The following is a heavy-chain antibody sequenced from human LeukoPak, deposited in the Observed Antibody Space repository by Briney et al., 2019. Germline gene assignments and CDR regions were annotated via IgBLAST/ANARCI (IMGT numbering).Heavy chain of an antibody. CDR1: GGSFSDYY. Sequence: SDTLSLTCAVYGGSFSDYYWTWIRQAPGKGLEWIGEINRGDYNPSLKSRVTISVDTPKNQFSLKLTSVTAADTGVYYCARGSSHFDKWGQGTLVTVSS. J-gene: IGHJ4*02. CDR3: ARGSSHFDK. V-gene: IGHV4-34*01. CDR2: INRG.